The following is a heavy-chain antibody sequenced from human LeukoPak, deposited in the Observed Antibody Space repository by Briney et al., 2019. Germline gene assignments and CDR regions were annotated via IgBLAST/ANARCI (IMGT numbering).Heavy chain of an antibody. CDR3: AEAMPPANALDY. D-gene: IGHD2-2*01. Sequence: PGGSLRLSCAASGFTFSSYGMHWVRQAPGKGLEWVAFIRYDGSNKYYADSVKGRFTISRDNSENTLYLQMNSLRAEDTAVYYCAEAMPPANALDYWGQGTLVTVSS. V-gene: IGHV3-30*02. CDR1: GFTFSSYG. J-gene: IGHJ4*02. CDR2: IRYDGSNK.